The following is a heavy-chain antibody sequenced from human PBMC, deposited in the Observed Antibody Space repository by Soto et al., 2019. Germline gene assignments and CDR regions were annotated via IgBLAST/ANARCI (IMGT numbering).Heavy chain of an antibody. D-gene: IGHD4-17*01. J-gene: IGHJ6*02. V-gene: IGHV3-48*03. CDR3: ARDGTTGTANYHYDMDV. CDR2: IHASSISNI. CDR1: GFTLSSYH. Sequence: GGSLRLSCVASGFTLSSYHMDWVRQAPGKGLEWISYIHASSISNIYYADSVKGRFTISRDNAKNSLYLQMDSLRAEDTAVYYCARDGTTGTANYHYDMDVWGQGTTVTVSS.